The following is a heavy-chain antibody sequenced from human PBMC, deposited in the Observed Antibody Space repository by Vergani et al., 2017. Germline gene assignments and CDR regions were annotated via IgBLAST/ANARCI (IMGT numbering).Heavy chain of an antibody. V-gene: IGHV1-69*04. J-gene: IGHJ6*02. CDR3: ARGSGYDLRDYDGMDV. Sequence: QVQLVQSGAEVKKPGSSVKVSCKASGGTFSSYAISWVRQAPGQGLEWMGRIIPILGIANYAQKFQGRVTITADKSTSTAYMELSSLRSEDTAVYYCARGSGYDLRDYDGMDVWGQGTTVTVSS. CDR1: GGTFSSYA. CDR2: IIPILGIA. D-gene: IGHD5-12*01.